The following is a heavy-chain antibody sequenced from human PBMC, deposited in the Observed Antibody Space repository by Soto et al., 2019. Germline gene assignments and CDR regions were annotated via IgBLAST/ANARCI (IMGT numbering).Heavy chain of an antibody. Sequence: PWGSLRLSCAASGFTFSRSPMSWVRQAPGKGLEWVSTISGTGISTYYAGSVKGRFTISRDNSKNSLYLQMDSLRADDTAAYYCARERYSYGPYYFDYWGQGTLVTVSS. CDR1: GFTFSRSP. V-gene: IGHV3-23*01. D-gene: IGHD5-18*01. CDR3: ARERYSYGPYYFDY. CDR2: ISGTGIST. J-gene: IGHJ4*02.